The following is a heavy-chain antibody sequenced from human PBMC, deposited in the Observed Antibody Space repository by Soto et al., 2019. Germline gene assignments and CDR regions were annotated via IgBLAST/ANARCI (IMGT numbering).Heavy chain of an antibody. CDR2: ISWDGNRT. Sequence: GGSLRLSCAASGFPFDDYTLHWVRQAPGKGLECVSLISWDGNRTYYGDSVKGRFTISRDNTKNSLYLQMNSLRSEDTAVYYCAKERAVVQPGTINYFGMDVWGQGTTVTVSS. CDR3: AKERAVVQPGTINYFGMDV. CDR1: GFPFDDYT. D-gene: IGHD2-21*01. J-gene: IGHJ6*02. V-gene: IGHV3-43*01.